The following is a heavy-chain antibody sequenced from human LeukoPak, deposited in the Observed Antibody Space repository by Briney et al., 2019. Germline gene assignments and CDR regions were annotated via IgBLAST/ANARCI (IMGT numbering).Heavy chain of an antibody. V-gene: IGHV3-48*01. CDR3: VRDHHRRLYDSQARDTFDI. CDR1: GFIFSSYS. CDR2: ISSSSSTM. D-gene: IGHD3-22*01. J-gene: IGHJ3*02. Sequence: GGSLRLSCAASGFIFSSYSVNWVRQARGKGLERVSYISSSSSTMYYAASVKGRFSISRDNAQNSLYLQMNSLRAEDTAVYYCVRDHHRRLYDSQARDTFDIWGQGTMVTVSS.